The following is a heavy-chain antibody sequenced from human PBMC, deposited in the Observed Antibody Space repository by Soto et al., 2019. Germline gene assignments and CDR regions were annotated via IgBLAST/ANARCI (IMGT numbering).Heavy chain of an antibody. CDR3: AREKRGYCSGGSCYSLYYYYMDV. CDR1: GGSISSYY. D-gene: IGHD2-15*01. V-gene: IGHV4-59*01. CDR2: IYYSGST. Sequence: QVPLQESGPGLVKPSETLSLTCTVSGGSISSYYWSWIRQPPGKGLEWIGYIYYSGSTNYNPSLKSRVTISVDTSKNQFSLKLSSVTAADTAVYYCAREKRGYCSGGSCYSLYYYYMDVWGKGTTVTVSS. J-gene: IGHJ6*03.